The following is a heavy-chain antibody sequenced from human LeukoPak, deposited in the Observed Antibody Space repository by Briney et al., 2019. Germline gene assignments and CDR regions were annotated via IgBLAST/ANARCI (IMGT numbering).Heavy chain of an antibody. CDR3: ARGAAGKEQWLVHPTSLIDY. D-gene: IGHD6-19*01. CDR1: GGSFSGYY. Sequence: SETLSLTCAVYGGSFSGYYWSWIRQPPGKGLEWIGEINHSGSTNYNPSLKSRVTISVDTSKNQFSLKLSSVTAADTAVYYCARGAAGKEQWLVHPTSLIDYWGQGTLVSVSS. CDR2: INHSGST. J-gene: IGHJ4*02. V-gene: IGHV4-34*01.